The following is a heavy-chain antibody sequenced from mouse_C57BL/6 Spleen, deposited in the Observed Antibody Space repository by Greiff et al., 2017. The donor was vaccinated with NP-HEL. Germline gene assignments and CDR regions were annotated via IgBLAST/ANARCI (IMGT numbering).Heavy chain of an antibody. CDR1: GYAFTNYL. V-gene: IGHV1-54*01. Sequence: VQGVESGAELVRPGTSVKVSCKASGYAFTNYLIAWVKQRPGQGLEWIGVINPGSGGPNYNEKFKGKARQTADKTASTAYMRLSSETSEDSAVYCCGGGYDYDGGYFDGWGTGTTVTVSS. J-gene: IGHJ1*03. CDR3: GGGYDYDGGYFDG. D-gene: IGHD2-4*01. CDR2: INPGSGGP.